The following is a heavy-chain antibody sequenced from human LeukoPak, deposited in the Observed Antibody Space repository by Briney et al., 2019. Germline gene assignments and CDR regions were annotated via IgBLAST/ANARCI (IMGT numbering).Heavy chain of an antibody. D-gene: IGHD4-17*01. V-gene: IGHV4-34*01. CDR2: INHSGYT. Sequence: SETLSLTCAVSGVSFDDYYWAWVRQTPGKGLEWIGEINHSGYTNDSPSLKSRVTLSIDASRKQFSLNLRSVTVADAGIYYCTRMTTGHDYWGQGTLVTVSS. CDR1: GVSFDDYY. J-gene: IGHJ4*02. CDR3: TRMTTGHDY.